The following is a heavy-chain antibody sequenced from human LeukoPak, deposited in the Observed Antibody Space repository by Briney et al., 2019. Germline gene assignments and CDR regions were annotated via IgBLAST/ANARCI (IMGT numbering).Heavy chain of an antibody. CDR2: IIPIFGTA. Sequence: ASVKISCKASGGTFSSYAISWVRQAPGQGLEWMGRIIPIFGTANYAQKFQGRVTITADESTSTAYMELSSLRSEDTAVYYCARGYSYGYYFDYRGQGTLVTVSS. V-gene: IGHV1-69*13. J-gene: IGHJ4*02. CDR1: GGTFSSYA. D-gene: IGHD5-18*01. CDR3: ARGYSYGYYFDY.